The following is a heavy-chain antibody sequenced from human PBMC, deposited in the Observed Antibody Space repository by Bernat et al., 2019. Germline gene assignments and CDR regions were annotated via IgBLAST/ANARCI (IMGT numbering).Heavy chain of an antibody. D-gene: IGHD6-13*01. Sequence: QVQLVQSGAEVKKPGASVKVSCKASGYTFTSYYMHWVRQAPGQGLEWMGIINPSGGSTSYAQKFQGRVTMTRDTSTSTVYMELSSLRSEDTAVYYRAREIGGIAALGYYYYYMDVWGKGTTVTVSS. CDR2: INPSGGST. CDR3: AREIGGIAALGYYYYYMDV. CDR1: GYTFTSYY. J-gene: IGHJ6*03. V-gene: IGHV1-46*01.